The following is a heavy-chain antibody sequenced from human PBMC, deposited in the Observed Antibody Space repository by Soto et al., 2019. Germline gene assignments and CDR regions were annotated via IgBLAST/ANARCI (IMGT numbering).Heavy chain of an antibody. CDR1: GGSASSGSYY. CDR2: IYYSWST. CDR3: ARVGGTRSWYYFAY. J-gene: IGHJ4*02. D-gene: IGHD6-13*01. V-gene: IGHV4-61*01. Sequence: SETLSLTCTVSGGSASSGSYYWSWIRQPPGKGLEWIGYIYYSWSTNYNPSLKSRVTISVDTSKNQFSLKLSSVTASDTAVYYCARVGGTRSWYYFAYWGQGTLVTVSS.